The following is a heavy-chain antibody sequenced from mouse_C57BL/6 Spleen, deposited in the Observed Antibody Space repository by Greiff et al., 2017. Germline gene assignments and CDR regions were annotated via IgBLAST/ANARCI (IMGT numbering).Heavy chain of an antibody. Sequence: VQLQQSGPELVKPGASVKISCKASGYTFTDYYMNWVKQSPGKSLEWIGDINPNNGGTSYNQKFKGKATLTVDKSSSTAYMELRSLTSEDSAVYYCASGGFHYYAMDYWGQGTSVTVSS. V-gene: IGHV1-26*01. CDR1: GYTFTDYY. CDR2: INPNNGGT. J-gene: IGHJ4*01. CDR3: ASGGFHYYAMDY.